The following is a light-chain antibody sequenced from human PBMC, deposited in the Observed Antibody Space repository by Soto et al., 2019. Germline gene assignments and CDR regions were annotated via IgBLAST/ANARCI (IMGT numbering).Light chain of an antibody. CDR3: QTWGTGPWV. J-gene: IGLJ3*02. V-gene: IGLV4-69*01. CDR1: SGHSNYA. CDR2: LNTDGSH. Sequence: QSVLTQSPSASASLGASVKLTCTLSSGHSNYAIAWHQQQPETGPRYLMKLNTDGSHSKGDGIPDRFSGSSSGAERYLTISSLQSEDEADYYCQTWGTGPWVFGGGTQLTVL.